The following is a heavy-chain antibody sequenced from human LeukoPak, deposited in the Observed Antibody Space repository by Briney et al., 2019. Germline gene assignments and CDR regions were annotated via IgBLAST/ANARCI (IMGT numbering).Heavy chain of an antibody. J-gene: IGHJ6*03. D-gene: IGHD1-14*01. Sequence: SETLSLTCTLSVGSLSSSSYYWGWIRQPPGKGLEWIGYIYYSGSTNYNPSLKSRVTISVDTSKNQFSLKLSSVTAADTAVYYCARTRYYYYYYMDVWGKGTTVTVSS. CDR3: ARTRYYYYYYMDV. CDR2: IYYSGST. CDR1: VGSLSSSSYY. V-gene: IGHV4-61*01.